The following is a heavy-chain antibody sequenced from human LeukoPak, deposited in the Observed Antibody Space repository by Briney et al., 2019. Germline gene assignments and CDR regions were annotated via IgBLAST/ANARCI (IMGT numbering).Heavy chain of an antibody. Sequence: AGGSLRLSCAASRLTFDDYGMSWVRQAPGKGLEWVSGINWNGGSTGYVDSVKGRFTISRDNSKNTLYLQMNSLRAEDMAVYYCAKVGPPYDSSGYFDYWGQGTLVTVSS. J-gene: IGHJ4*02. V-gene: IGHV3-20*04. CDR3: AKVGPPYDSSGYFDY. CDR2: INWNGGST. D-gene: IGHD3-22*01. CDR1: RLTFDDYG.